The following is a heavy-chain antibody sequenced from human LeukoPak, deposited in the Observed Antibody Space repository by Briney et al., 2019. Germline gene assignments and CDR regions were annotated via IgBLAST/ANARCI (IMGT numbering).Heavy chain of an antibody. V-gene: IGHV4-39*07. J-gene: IGHJ5*02. CDR1: GGSISSSSYY. CDR3: ARDPWAHTYCGGDCYEGNWFDP. D-gene: IGHD2-21*02. Sequence: PSETLSLTCTASGGSISSSSYYWGWIRQPPGKGLEWIGSIYYNGSTYYNPSLKSRVTISVDTSKNQFSLKLSSVTAADTAVYYCARDPWAHTYCGGDCYEGNWFDPWGQGTLVTVSS. CDR2: IYYNGST.